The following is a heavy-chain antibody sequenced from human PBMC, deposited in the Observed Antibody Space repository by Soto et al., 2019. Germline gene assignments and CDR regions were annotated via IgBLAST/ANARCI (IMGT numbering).Heavy chain of an antibody. Sequence: VQLLESGGGMVQPGGSLRLSCVASGFTLSSYFMTWVRQAPGKGLEWVALISYEGSNTYYADSVKGRFTISRDNSKNTLYLEMNTLRPEDTAVYYCARVTPGNNLYYFSGLDVWGQGTSVIVSS. CDR3: ARVTPGNNLYYFSGLDV. J-gene: IGHJ6*02. CDR2: ISYEGSNT. CDR1: GFTLSSYF. D-gene: IGHD1-1*01. V-gene: IGHV3-30-3*01.